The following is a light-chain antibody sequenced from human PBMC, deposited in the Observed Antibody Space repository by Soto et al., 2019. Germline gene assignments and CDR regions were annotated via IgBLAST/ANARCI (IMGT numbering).Light chain of an antibody. V-gene: IGKV3-20*01. CDR2: GSS. CDR1: QSVINKY. J-gene: IGKJ2*01. CDR3: QQYGSSPPYT. Sequence: EVVLTQSPGTLSLSPGERATLSCRASQSVINKYLAWYQQKPGQAPRLLIFGSSDRATGIPDRFSGSGSGTDFTLTISRLEPEDCAVYYCQQYGSSPPYTFGQGTKLEIK.